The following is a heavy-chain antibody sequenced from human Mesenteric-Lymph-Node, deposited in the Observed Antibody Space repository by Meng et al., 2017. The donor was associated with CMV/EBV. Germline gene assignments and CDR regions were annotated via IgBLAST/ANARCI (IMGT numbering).Heavy chain of an antibody. J-gene: IGHJ5*02. CDR1: GFTFSTYS. CDR3: ARDGGGFYDSNGYLDP. D-gene: IGHD3-22*01. CDR2: IDSSSSYK. V-gene: IGHV3-21*01. Sequence: GESLKISCAASGFTFSTYSMNWVRQAPGKGLEWVSSIDSSSSYKYYADSMKGRFTISRDNAKNSLYLQMNSLRPEDTAVYYCARDGGGFYDSNGYLDPWGQGTLVTVSS.